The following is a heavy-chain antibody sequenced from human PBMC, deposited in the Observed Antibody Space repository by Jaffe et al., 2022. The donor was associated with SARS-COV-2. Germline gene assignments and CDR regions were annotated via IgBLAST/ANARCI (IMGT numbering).Heavy chain of an antibody. Sequence: EVQLVESGGGLIQPGGSLRLSCAASGFTVSSNYMSWVRQAPGKGLEWVSVIYSGGSTYYADSVKGRFTISRDNSKNTLYLQMNSLRAEDTAVYYCARFMTTVAGYYYYGMDVWGQGTTVTVSS. J-gene: IGHJ6*02. CDR3: ARFMTTVAGYYYYGMDV. CDR2: IYSGGST. CDR1: GFTVSSNY. V-gene: IGHV3-53*01. D-gene: IGHD4-17*01.